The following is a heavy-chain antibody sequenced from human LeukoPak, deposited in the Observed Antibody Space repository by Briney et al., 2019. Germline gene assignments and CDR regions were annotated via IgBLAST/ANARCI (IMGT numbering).Heavy chain of an antibody. Sequence: SGTLSLTCAVYGVSVSSDNWWIWVRQSPGKGLEWIGETRRSGDTKYNPSLNGRVTISIDNSNNRLSLNLRYVTAADTAMYYCATRDQSRTYRAPADCWGQGTLATVSS. CDR2: TRRSGDT. J-gene: IGHJ4*02. V-gene: IGHV4-4*02. CDR3: ATRDQSRTYRAPADC. D-gene: IGHD5-24*01. CDR1: GVSVSSDNW.